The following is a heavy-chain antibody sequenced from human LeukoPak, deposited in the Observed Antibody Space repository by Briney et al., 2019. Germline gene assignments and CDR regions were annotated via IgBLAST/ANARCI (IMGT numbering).Heavy chain of an antibody. V-gene: IGHV3-23*01. D-gene: IGHD6-13*01. Sequence: GGSLRLSCAASGFTFSNYAMSWVRQAPGKGLEWVSVISGSGGSTYYADSVKGRFTISRDNSKNTLYLQMNSLRAEDTAVYYCARIAAAGTGGYWGQGTLVTVSS. CDR3: ARIAAAGTGGY. CDR2: ISGSGGST. J-gene: IGHJ4*02. CDR1: GFTFSNYA.